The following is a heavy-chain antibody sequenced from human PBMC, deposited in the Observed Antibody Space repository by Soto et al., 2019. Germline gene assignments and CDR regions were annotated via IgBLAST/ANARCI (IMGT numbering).Heavy chain of an antibody. CDR1: GYTFTSYA. J-gene: IGHJ4*02. CDR3: AREPLSLYGAGFR. Sequence: QVQLVQSGAEMRKPGASVMVSCKASGYTFTSYAMNWVRQAPGQRLEWMGWINGGNGDTKYSQRFQYRVTITRDTSADTVYVELSRFISEGTAVYYGAREPLSLYGAGFRWGRGPPVAVSS. D-gene: IGHD2-8*01. V-gene: IGHV1-3*01. CDR2: INGGNGDT.